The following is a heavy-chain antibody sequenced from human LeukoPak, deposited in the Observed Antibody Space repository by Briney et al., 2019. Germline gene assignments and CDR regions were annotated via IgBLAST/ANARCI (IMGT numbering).Heavy chain of an antibody. D-gene: IGHD1-26*01. J-gene: IGHJ4*02. CDR2: IYYTGST. V-gene: IGHV4-59*01. CDR1: GGSISSNY. Sequence: PSETLSLSCTVSGGSISSNYWSWIRQPPGKGLEWIGHIYYTGSTNYNPSLKSRVTISVDTSKSQFSLKLSSVTAADTAVYYCARASGSQFTYYFDYWGQGTLVTVSS. CDR3: ARASGSQFTYYFDY.